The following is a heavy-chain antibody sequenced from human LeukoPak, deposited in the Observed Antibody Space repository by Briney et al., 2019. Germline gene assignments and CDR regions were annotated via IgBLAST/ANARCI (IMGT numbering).Heavy chain of an antibody. CDR3: AREPYYYGSGSYYISIDF. CDR1: GGSISSYY. Sequence: PSETLSLTCTVSGGSISSYYWSWIRQPAGKGLEWIGRIYTSGSTNYNPSLKSRVTMSVDTSKNQFSLKLSSVTAADTAVYYCAREPYYYGSGSYYISIDFWGQGTLVTVSS. D-gene: IGHD3-10*01. V-gene: IGHV4-4*07. CDR2: IYTSGST. J-gene: IGHJ4*02.